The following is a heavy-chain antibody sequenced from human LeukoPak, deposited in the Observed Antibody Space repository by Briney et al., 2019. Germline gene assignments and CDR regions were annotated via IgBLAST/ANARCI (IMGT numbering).Heavy chain of an antibody. CDR1: GFTFTNYW. CDR2: IKEDGSEK. J-gene: IGHJ4*02. Sequence: PGGSLRLSCAASGFTFTNYWMSWVRQAPGKGLEWVANIKEDGSEKSYVDSVKGRFTISRDNAKNSLYLQMNSLRAEDTAVYYCARGGSCRFDYWGQGTLVTVSS. V-gene: IGHV3-7*01. CDR3: ARGGSCRFDY. D-gene: IGHD1-26*01.